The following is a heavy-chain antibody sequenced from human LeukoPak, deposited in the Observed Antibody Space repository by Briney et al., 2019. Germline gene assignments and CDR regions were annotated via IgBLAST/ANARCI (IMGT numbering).Heavy chain of an antibody. J-gene: IGHJ4*02. CDR2: FDPEDGET. D-gene: IGHD3-22*01. CDR1: GYTLTELS. V-gene: IGHV1-24*01. Sequence: ASVKVSCKVSGYTLTELSMHWVRQAPGEGLEWMGGFDPEDGETIYAQKFQGRVTMTEDTSTDTAYMELSSLRSEDTAVYYCATQYYYDSSGYRPFDYWGQGTLVTVSS. CDR3: ATQYYYDSSGYRPFDY.